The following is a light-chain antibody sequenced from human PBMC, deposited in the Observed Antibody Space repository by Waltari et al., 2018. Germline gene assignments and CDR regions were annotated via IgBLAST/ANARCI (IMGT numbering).Light chain of an antibody. CDR1: SSNLGSTS. J-gene: IGLJ2*01. CDR2: RNF. CDR3: AVWDDNLYGVV. Sequence: QSVLTQPPSASGAPGQRVTISCSVSSSNLGSTSFYWYQQFPGTAPRLLIYRNFQGPSGVPERFSGSKSGTSASLAISGLRSEDEADYYCAVWDDNLYGVVFGGGTKLTVL. V-gene: IGLV1-47*01.